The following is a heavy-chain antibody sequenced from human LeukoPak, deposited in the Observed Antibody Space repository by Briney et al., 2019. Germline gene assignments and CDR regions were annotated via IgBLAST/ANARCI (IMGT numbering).Heavy chain of an antibody. V-gene: IGHV1-2*06. CDR3: AGGVSGRYDFWSGCTYNWFDP. CDR1: GYTFTGYY. Sequence: GASVTVSCKASGYTFTGYYMHWVRQAPGQGLEWMGRINPNSGGTNYAQKFQGRVTMTRDTSISTAYMELSRLRSDDTAVYYCAGGVSGRYDFWSGCTYNWFDPWGQGTLVTVSS. CDR2: INPNSGGT. J-gene: IGHJ5*02. D-gene: IGHD3-3*01.